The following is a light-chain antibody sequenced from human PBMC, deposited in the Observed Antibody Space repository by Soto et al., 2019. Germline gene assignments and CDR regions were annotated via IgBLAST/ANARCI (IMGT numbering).Light chain of an antibody. CDR2: DVS. V-gene: IGLV2-14*01. Sequence: QSALTQPDSVSGSPGQSSTISCTGTSSEVGGYNYVSWYQQHPGKAPKLMIYDVSNRPSGVSNRFSGSKSGNTASLTISGLLAEDEADYYCSSYTSSSTVVFGGGTKLTVL. J-gene: IGLJ2*01. CDR3: SSYTSSSTVV. CDR1: SSEVGGYNY.